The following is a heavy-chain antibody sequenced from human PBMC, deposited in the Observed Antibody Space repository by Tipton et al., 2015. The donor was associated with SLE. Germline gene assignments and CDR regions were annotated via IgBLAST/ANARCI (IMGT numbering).Heavy chain of an antibody. J-gene: IGHJ4*02. Sequence: SLRLSCAASGFTFSSYSMNWVRQAPGKGLEWVSSISSSSSYIYYADSVKGRFTISRDNSKNTLYLQMNSLRAEDTAVYYCARAAGAGIAAAADYWGQGTLVTVSS. CDR1: GFTFSSYS. CDR3: ARAAGAGIAAAADY. V-gene: IGHV3-21*01. D-gene: IGHD6-13*01. CDR2: ISSSSSYI.